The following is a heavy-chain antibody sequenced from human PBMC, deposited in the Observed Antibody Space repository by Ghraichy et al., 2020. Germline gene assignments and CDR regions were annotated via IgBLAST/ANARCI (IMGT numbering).Heavy chain of an antibody. CDR1: GGSISSSSYY. V-gene: IGHV4-39*07. J-gene: IGHJ4*02. CDR3: ARHDAWNHTFDY. D-gene: IGHD1-14*01. CDR2: IYYSGST. Sequence: SETLSLTCTVSGGSISSSSYYWGWIRQPPGKGLEWIGSIYYSGSTYYNPSLKSRVTISVDTSKNQFSLKLSSVTAADTAVYYCARHDAWNHTFDYWGQGTLVTVSS.